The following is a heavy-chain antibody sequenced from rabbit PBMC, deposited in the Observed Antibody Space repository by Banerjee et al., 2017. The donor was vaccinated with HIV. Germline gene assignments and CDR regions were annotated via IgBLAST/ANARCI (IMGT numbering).Heavy chain of an antibody. CDR1: GFDFSSYY. D-gene: IGHD4-2*01. J-gene: IGHJ4*01. CDR3: ARGYVGFADSTENL. V-gene: IGHV1S7*01. CDR2: IYAGKGST. Sequence: QLKETGGGLVQPGGSLTLSCKASGFDFSSYYMSWVRQAPGKGLEWIGTIYAGKGSTCYASWVNGRFTISSHNAQNTLYLQLNSLTAADTATYFCARGYVGFADSTENLWGPGTLVTVS.